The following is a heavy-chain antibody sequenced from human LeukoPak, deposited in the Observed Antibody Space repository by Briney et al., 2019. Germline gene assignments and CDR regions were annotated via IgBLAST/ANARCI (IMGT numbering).Heavy chain of an antibody. V-gene: IGHV3-20*04. CDR2: INWSGDNT. D-gene: IGHD1/OR15-1a*01. CDR1: GFTFADYG. CDR3: ARDLSSNWNNLAY. J-gene: IGHJ4*02. Sequence: PGGSLTLPCEDSGFTFADYGLSWVRQAPGKGLEWVAGINWSGDNTCYADSVKGRFTISRDDTKKTLFLQMNNLRGEDTATYYCARDLSSNWNNLAYWGQGTLVTVSS.